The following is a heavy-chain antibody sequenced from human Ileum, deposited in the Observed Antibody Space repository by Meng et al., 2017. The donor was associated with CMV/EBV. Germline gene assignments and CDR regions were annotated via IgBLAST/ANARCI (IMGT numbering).Heavy chain of an antibody. D-gene: IGHD4-17*01. J-gene: IGHJ2*01. Sequence: FSGLSLSTTGRGVGWCRRPPGKHPEWRALVYWNDDNRYSPALRNRLTITKDTSKTQAVLTMTNMDPVDTATYYCAHDGDYRFGWYFDLWGRGTLVTVSS. CDR1: GLSLSTTGRG. V-gene: IGHV2-5*01. CDR3: AHDGDYRFGWYFDL. CDR2: VYWNDDN.